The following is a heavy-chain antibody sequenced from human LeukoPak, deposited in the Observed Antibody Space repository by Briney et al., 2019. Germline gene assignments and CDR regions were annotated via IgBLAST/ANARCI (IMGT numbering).Heavy chain of an antibody. CDR2: IWSDGTHK. V-gene: IGHV3-33*06. Sequence: GGSLRLSCAASGFTVSSNYMSWVRQAPGKGLEWVAVIWSDGTHKYYSDSVKGRFTISRDNSKNTLYLEMNSLRVEDTAVYYCAKSNSESQTTVGNWGQGTLVTVSS. D-gene: IGHD1-26*01. CDR3: AKSNSESQTTVGN. CDR1: GFTVSSNY. J-gene: IGHJ4*02.